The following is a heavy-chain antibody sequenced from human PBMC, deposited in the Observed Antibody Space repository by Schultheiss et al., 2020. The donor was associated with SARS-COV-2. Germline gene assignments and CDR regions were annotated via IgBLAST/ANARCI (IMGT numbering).Heavy chain of an antibody. V-gene: IGHV1-69*04. CDR2: IIPILGIA. CDR1: GGTFSSYT. J-gene: IGHJ6*04. CDR3: ARDGVRFLEWLSPMDV. Sequence: SVKVSCKASGGTFSSYTISWVRQAPGQGLEWMGRIIPILGIANYAQKFQGRVTITADKSTSTAYMELSSLRSEDTAVYYCARDGVRFLEWLSPMDVWGKGTTVTVSS. D-gene: IGHD3-3*01.